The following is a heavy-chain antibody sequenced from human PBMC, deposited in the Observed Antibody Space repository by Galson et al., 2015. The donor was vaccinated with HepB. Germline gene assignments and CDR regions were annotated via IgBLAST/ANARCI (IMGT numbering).Heavy chain of an antibody. V-gene: IGHV3-7*01. Sequence: SLRLSCAASGFTFSNSWMSWVRQAPGKGLEWVANINQEGSENNYVDSVKGRFTISRDNTKNSLYLQMNSLRAEDTAVYYCARGSGWYYHWGQGILVTISS. J-gene: IGHJ5*02. CDR1: GFTFSNSW. CDR2: INQEGSEN. CDR3: ARGSGWYYH. D-gene: IGHD6-19*01.